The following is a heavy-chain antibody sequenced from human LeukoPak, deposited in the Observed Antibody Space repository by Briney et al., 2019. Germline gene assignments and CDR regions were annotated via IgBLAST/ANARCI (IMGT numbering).Heavy chain of an antibody. CDR3: ARVGCSSTSCYYYFDC. CDR2: IYYSGST. Sequence: KPSETLSLTCTVSGGSISSYYWSWIRQPPGKGLEWIGYIYYSGSTSYNPSLKSRVTISVDTSKNQFSLKLSSVTAADTAVYYCARVGCSSTSCYYYFDCWGQGTLVTVSS. J-gene: IGHJ4*02. V-gene: IGHV4-59*01. D-gene: IGHD2-2*01. CDR1: GGSISSYY.